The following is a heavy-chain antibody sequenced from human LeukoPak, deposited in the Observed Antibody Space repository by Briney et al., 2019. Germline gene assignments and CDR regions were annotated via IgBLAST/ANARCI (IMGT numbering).Heavy chain of an antibody. CDR2: IYSGGST. CDR1: GFTVSSNY. CDR3: ARAYYYDH. J-gene: IGHJ4*02. V-gene: IGHV3-53*01. Sequence: GSLRLSCAASGFTVSSNYMSWVRQAPGKGLEWVSVIYSGGSTYYADSVKGRFTISRDNSKNTSYLQMNSLRAEDTAVYYCARAYYYDHWGQGTLVTVSS.